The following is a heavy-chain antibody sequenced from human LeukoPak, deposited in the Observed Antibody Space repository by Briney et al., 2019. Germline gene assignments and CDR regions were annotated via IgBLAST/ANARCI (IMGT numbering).Heavy chain of an antibody. V-gene: IGHV1-8*03. Sequence: ASVKVSCKASGYTFISYNINWLRQATGQGLEWMGWVNPRSGDAGYLQKFQGRLTITRDSSIDTAYMDLSGLSSEDTAVYYCARGVPLGYCTYGVCYPPYYFDYWGQGTLDTASS. CDR2: VNPRSGDA. CDR3: ARGVPLGYCTYGVCYPPYYFDY. CDR1: GYTFISYN. J-gene: IGHJ4*02. D-gene: IGHD2-8*01.